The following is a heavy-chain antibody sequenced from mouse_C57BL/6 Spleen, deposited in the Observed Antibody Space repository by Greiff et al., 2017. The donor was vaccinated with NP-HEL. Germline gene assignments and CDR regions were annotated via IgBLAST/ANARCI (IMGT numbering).Heavy chain of an antibody. D-gene: IGHD2-5*01. CDR2: IDPSASYT. CDR1: GYTFTSYW. CDR3: ACAYSNYDY. V-gene: IGHV1-50*01. J-gene: IGHJ2*01. Sequence: QVQLQQPGAELVKPGASVKLSCKASGYTFTSYWMQWVKQRPGQGLEWIGEIDPSASYTNYNQKFKGKATLTVDASSSPAYMQLSSLTSEDSAVYYCACAYSNYDYWGQGTTLTVSS.